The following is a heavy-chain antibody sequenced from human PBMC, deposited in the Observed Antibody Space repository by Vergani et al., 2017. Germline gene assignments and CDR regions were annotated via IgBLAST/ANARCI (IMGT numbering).Heavy chain of an antibody. Sequence: QVQLVQSGSELKKPGASVKVSCKASGYTFTSYAMNWVRQAPGQGLEWMGWINTNTGNPTYAQGFTGRFVFSLDTSVSTAYLQISSLNAEDTAVYYCAREVSDYYDSSGPKGGWFDPWGQGTLVTVSS. D-gene: IGHD3-22*01. CDR2: INTNTGNP. CDR3: AREVSDYYDSSGPKGGWFDP. J-gene: IGHJ5*02. V-gene: IGHV7-4-1*02. CDR1: GYTFTSYA.